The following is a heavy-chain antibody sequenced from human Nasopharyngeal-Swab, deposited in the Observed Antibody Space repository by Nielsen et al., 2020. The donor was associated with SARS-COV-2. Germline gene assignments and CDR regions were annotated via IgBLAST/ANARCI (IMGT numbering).Heavy chain of an antibody. CDR1: GGSISSSSYY. CDR3: ARDRRAQSGRGFGEPWNYYGMDV. CDR2: IYYSGST. D-gene: IGHD3-10*01. J-gene: IGHJ6*02. V-gene: IGHV4-39*07. Sequence: SETLSLTCTVSGGSISSSSYYWGWIHQPPGKGLEWIGSIYYSGSTHYNPSLKSRVTISVDTSKNQFSLKLSSVTAADTAVYYCARDRRAQSGRGFGEPWNYYGMDVWGQGTTVTVSS.